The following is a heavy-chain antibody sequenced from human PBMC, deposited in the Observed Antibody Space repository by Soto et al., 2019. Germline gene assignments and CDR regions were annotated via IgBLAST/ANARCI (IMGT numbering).Heavy chain of an antibody. CDR3: ARVVTYYYYGMDV. J-gene: IGHJ6*02. D-gene: IGHD3-10*01. V-gene: IGHV4-59*01. Sequence: QVQLQESGPGLVKPSETLSLTCTVSGGSISSYYWSWIRQPPGKGLEWIGYIYYSGSTNYNPSLNRRVTISVDTSKNQSSLKLSSVTAADTAVYYCARVVTYYYYGMDVWGQGTTVTVSS. CDR1: GGSISSYY. CDR2: IYYSGST.